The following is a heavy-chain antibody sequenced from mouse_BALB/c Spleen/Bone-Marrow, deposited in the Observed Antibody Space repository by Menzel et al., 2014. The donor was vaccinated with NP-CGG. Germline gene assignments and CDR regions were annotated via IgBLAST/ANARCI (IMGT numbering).Heavy chain of an antibody. V-gene: IGHV14-3*02. D-gene: IGHD2-4*01. CDR1: GFNIKDTY. CDR2: IDPANGNT. Sequence: EVQLQQSGAELVKPGASVKLSCTASGFNIKDTYMHWVKQRPEQGLEWIGRIDPANGNTKYDQKFQGKATITADTSSNTAYLQLSSLTSEDTAVYYCATMITDWYFDVWGAGTTVTVSS. J-gene: IGHJ1*01. CDR3: ATMITDWYFDV.